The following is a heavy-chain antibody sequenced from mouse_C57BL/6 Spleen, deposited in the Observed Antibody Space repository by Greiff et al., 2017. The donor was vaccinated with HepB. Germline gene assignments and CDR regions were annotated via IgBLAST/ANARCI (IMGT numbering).Heavy chain of an antibody. D-gene: IGHD1-1*01. V-gene: IGHV5-17*01. CDR3: ARGLRDFDV. J-gene: IGHJ1*03. CDR2: ISSGSSTI. CDR1: GFTFSDYG. Sequence: EVKLMESGGGLVKPGGSLKLSCAASGFTFSDYGMHWVRQAPEKGLEWVAYISSGSSTIYYADTVKGRFTISRDNAKNTLFLQMTSLRSEDTAMYYCARGLRDFDVWGTGTTVTVSS.